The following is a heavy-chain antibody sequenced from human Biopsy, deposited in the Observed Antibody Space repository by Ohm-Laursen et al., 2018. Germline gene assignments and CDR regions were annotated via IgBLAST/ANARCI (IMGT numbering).Heavy chain of an antibody. CDR3: ARDYDTSGYYYVS. V-gene: IGHV4-39*01. CDR2: IFYRGST. Sequence: SETLSLTCTVSGGSISNNNYYWGWIRKPPGKGLEWIGSIFYRGSTHYKRSLKSRVNISVDTSKNQFSLKLNSVTAADTAVYYCARDYDTSGYYYVSWGQGTLVTVSS. D-gene: IGHD3-22*01. CDR1: GGSISNNNYY. J-gene: IGHJ5*02.